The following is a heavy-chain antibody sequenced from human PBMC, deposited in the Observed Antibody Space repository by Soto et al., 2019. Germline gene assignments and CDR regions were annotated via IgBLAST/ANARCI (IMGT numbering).Heavy chain of an antibody. J-gene: IGHJ4*02. CDR3: ARGGIAAAAPTVIEYYFDY. CDR2: ISSSSTI. CDR1: GFTFSTYS. V-gene: IGHV3-48*01. Sequence: GGSLRLSCAASGFTFSTYSMNWVRQAPGKGLEWVSYISSSSTIIYTDSAKGRFTVSRDNAKNSLYLQMNSLRAEDTAVYYCARGGIAAAAPTVIEYYFDYWGQGTLVTVSS. D-gene: IGHD6-13*01.